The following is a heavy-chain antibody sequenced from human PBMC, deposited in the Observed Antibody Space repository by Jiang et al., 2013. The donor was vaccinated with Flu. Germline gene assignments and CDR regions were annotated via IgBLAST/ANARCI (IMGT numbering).Heavy chain of an antibody. J-gene: IGHJ4*02. D-gene: IGHD4-11*01. CDR2: ITPIFGRA. Sequence: SGAEVKKPGSSVRVSCKASGVTFSTSVFGWVRQAPGQGLEWMGGITPIFGRADYAQMFQDRLTIDADASTSTVYMDLSRLRSDDTALYFCARAGDYSDSGDFWGQGTLVTVSS. CDR1: GVTFSTSV. V-gene: IGHV1-69*01. CDR3: ARAGDYSDSGDF.